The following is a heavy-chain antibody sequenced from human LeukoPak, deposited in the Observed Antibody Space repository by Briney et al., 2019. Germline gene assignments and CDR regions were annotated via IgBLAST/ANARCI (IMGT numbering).Heavy chain of an antibody. V-gene: IGHV3-30*18. CDR2: ISYDGSNK. CDR1: GFTFSSYG. Sequence: PGGSLRLSCAASGFTFSSYGMHWVRQAPGKGLEWVAVISYDGSNKYYADSVKGRFTISRDNSKNTLYLQMNSLRAKDTAVYYCAKDPEALSDLPSGDYFDYWGQGTLVTVSS. J-gene: IGHJ4*02. CDR3: AKDPEALSDLPSGDYFDY. D-gene: IGHD6-19*01.